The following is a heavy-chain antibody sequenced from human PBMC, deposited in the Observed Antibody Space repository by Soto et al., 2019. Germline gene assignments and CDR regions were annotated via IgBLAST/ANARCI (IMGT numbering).Heavy chain of an antibody. J-gene: IGHJ4*02. Sequence: EVQLLESGGGLVQPGGSLRLSCAASGFTFSSYAMSWVRQAPGKGLEWVANIKQDGSEKYYVDSVKGRFTISRDNAKNSLYLQMNSLRAEDTAVYYCARDPDSGSYHSNNYWGQGTLVTVSS. V-gene: IGHV3-7*01. CDR1: GFTFSSYA. CDR2: IKQDGSEK. D-gene: IGHD1-26*01. CDR3: ARDPDSGSYHSNNY.